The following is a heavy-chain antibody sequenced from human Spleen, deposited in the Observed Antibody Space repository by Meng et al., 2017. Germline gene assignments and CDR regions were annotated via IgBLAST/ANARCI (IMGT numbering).Heavy chain of an antibody. D-gene: IGHD2-15*01. V-gene: IGHV3-21*04. CDR2: ISGSSSYI. CDR1: GFTFSSYS. J-gene: IGHJ4*02. CDR3: AKLSGLGPFDY. Sequence: GESLKISCAASGFTFSSYSMNWVRQAPGKGLEWVSCISGSSSYINYADSVKGRFTISRDNSKNTLYLQMNSLRAEDTALYYCAKLSGLGPFDYWGQGTLVTVSS.